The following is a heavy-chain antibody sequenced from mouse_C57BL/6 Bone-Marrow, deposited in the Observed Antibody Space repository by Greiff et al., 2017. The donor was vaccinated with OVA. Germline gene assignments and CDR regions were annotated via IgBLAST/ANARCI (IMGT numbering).Heavy chain of an antibody. CDR3: AIHYYGSGYWYFDV. J-gene: IGHJ1*03. V-gene: IGHV1-74*01. D-gene: IGHD1-1*01. CDR2: IHPSDSDT. CDR1: GYTFTSYW. Sequence: QVQLKQPGAELVKPGASVKLSCKASGYTFTSYWMHWVKQRPGQGLEWIGRIHPSDSDTNYNQKFKGKATLTVDKSSSTAYMQLSSLTSEDSAVYYCAIHYYGSGYWYFDVWGTGTTVTVSS.